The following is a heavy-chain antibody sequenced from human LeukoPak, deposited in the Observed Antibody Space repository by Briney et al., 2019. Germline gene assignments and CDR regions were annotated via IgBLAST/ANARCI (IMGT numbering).Heavy chain of an antibody. CDR2: ISPSGGRT. V-gene: IGHV3-23*01. Sequence: PGGSLRLSCVASGFTFGNYALNWVRQPPGKGLEWVSNISPSGGRTDYADSVKGRFTISRDNFKNMLYLQMNSLRAEDTALFYCATQFRYGSAAGPLDYWGQGTLVTVSS. D-gene: IGHD3-10*01. J-gene: IGHJ4*02. CDR1: GFTFGNYA. CDR3: ATQFRYGSAAGPLDY.